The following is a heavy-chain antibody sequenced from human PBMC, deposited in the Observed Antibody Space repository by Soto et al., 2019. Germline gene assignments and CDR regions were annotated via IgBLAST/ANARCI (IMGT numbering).Heavy chain of an antibody. D-gene: IGHD1-20*01. Sequence: GGSLRLSCAASGFTFTSFAVSWVRQAPGKGLEWVSVIYSSGATYYADSVKGRFTISRDDSKNTLYLQMNSLRAEDTAVYYCARGITGTTFDYWGQGTLVTVSS. V-gene: IGHV3-23*05. CDR1: GFTFTSFA. CDR3: ARGITGTTFDY. CDR2: IYSSGAT. J-gene: IGHJ4*02.